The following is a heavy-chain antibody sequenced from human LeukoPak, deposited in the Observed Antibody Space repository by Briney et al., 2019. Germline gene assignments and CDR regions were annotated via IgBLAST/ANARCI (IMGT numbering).Heavy chain of an antibody. V-gene: IGHV3-33*01. Sequence: GSMRLSCAASGFAFSHYGMHWVRQAPGKGLEWVAVIWYDATNTYYADSVKGRFTISRDDSESTVFLQMDSLRVEDTAIYFCARDSQVFITPYYFDYWGQGALVTVSS. CDR3: ARDSQVFITPYYFDY. J-gene: IGHJ4*02. D-gene: IGHD2-15*01. CDR2: IWYDATNT. CDR1: GFAFSHYG.